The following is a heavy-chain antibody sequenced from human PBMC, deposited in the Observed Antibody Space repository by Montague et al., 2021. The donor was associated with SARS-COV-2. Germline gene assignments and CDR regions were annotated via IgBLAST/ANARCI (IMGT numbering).Heavy chain of an antibody. CDR3: ARGPMYEVIGGVMVTLYYYAMAV. Sequence: SETLSLTCAVYAGSFSDYYGSWIRQSPGKGLEWLGEINQHGSTNYNPSLKSRLIISVDTSKKQFSLNLTSVTAADTAVYYCARGPMYEVIGGVMVTLYYYAMAVGGQGTTVTGSS. V-gene: IGHV4-34*01. CDR1: AGSFSDYY. CDR2: INQHGST. J-gene: IGHJ6*02. D-gene: IGHD3-16*01.